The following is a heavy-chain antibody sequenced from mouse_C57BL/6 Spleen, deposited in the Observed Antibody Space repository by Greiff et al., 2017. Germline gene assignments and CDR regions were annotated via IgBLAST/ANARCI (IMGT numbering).Heavy chain of an antibody. J-gene: IGHJ4*01. D-gene: IGHD2-4*01. V-gene: IGHV1-82*01. CDR3: ARRLYDYDGGGAMDY. CDR1: GYAFSSSW. Sequence: QVQLQQSGPELVKPGASVKISCKASGYAFSSSWLNWVKQRPGKGLEWIGRIYPGDGDTNYNGKFNGKATLNADKSSSTAYMQLSSLTSEDSAVYFCARRLYDYDGGGAMDYWGQGTSVTVSS. CDR2: IYPGDGDT.